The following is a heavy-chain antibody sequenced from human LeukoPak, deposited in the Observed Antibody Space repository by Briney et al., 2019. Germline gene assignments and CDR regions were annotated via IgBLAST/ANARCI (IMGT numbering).Heavy chain of an antibody. J-gene: IGHJ6*02. CDR2: ISSSSSCI. D-gene: IGHD2-2*01. CDR1: GFTFSSYS. Sequence: PGGSLRLSCAASGFTFSSYSMNWVRQAPGKGLEWVSSISSSSSCIYYADSVKGRFTISRDNSKNTLYLQMNSLRGDDSAVYYCAREDCSSTYCYGSSHYYCGMDVWGQGTTVTVSS. CDR3: AREDCSSTYCYGSSHYYCGMDV. V-gene: IGHV3-21*01.